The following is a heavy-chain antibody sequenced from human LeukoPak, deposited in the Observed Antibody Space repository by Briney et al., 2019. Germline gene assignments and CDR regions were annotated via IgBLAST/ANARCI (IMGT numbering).Heavy chain of an antibody. CDR1: GGSISSYS. CDR3: ATITTGGREYYFDY. D-gene: IGHD1-14*01. J-gene: IGHJ4*02. Sequence: SETLSLTCTVSGGSISSYSWSWIRQPPGKGLEWIGYIYYSGSTNYNPSLKSRVTISVDTSKNQFSLNLSSVTAADTAVYYCATITTGGREYYFDYWGPGTLVTVSS. CDR2: IYYSGST. V-gene: IGHV4-59*01.